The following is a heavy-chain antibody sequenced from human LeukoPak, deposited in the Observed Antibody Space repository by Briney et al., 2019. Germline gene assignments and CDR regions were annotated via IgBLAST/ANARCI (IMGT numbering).Heavy chain of an antibody. CDR3: ARGDVLRYFDWFREHDAFDI. CDR2: IYYSGST. V-gene: IGHV4-30-4*07. CDR1: GGSISSGGYS. Sequence: TSETLSLTCAVSGGSISSGGYSWSWIRQPPGKGLEWIGYIYYSGSTYYNPSLKSRVTISVDTSKNQFSLKLSSVTAADTAVYYCARGDVLRYFDWFREHDAFDIWGQGTMVTVSS. D-gene: IGHD3-9*01. J-gene: IGHJ3*02.